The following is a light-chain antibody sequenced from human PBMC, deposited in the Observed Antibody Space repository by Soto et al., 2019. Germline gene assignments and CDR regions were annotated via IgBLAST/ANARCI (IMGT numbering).Light chain of an antibody. CDR2: KTS. CDR1: QRINNW. J-gene: IGKJ3*01. CDR3: QQYSSYSSFT. Sequence: IQMTQSPSTLSAFVGDRVIISCRASQRINNWLAWYQQKPGKAPKLLIYKTSTLEGGVPSRFSGSGYGTEFTLTINSLQPDDFATYYCQQYSSYSSFTFGPGTKVDIK. V-gene: IGKV1-5*03.